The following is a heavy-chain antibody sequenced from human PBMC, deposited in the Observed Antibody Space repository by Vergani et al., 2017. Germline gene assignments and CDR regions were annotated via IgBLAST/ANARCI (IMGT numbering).Heavy chain of an antibody. CDR3: ARYQLLHYYYYGMDV. J-gene: IGHJ6*02. Sequence: QVQLQESGPGLVKPSETLSLTCTVSGGSISSYYWSWIRQPPGKGLEWIGYIYYSGSTNYNPSLKSRVTISVDTSTSTVYMELSSLRSEDTAVYYCARYQLLHYYYYGMDVWGQGTTVTVSS. V-gene: IGHV4-59*01. CDR1: GGSISSYY. D-gene: IGHD2-2*01. CDR2: IYYSGST.